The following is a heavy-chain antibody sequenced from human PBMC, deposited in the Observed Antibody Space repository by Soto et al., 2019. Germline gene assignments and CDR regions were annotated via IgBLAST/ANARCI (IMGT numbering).Heavy chain of an antibody. J-gene: IGHJ4*02. CDR1: GYTSSRYP. V-gene: IGHV3-7*03. CDR2: IKQNGSEK. Sequence: GGSLRISFAACGYTSSRYPMGWVRQSPGKGLEWVANIKQNGSEKYYADSVKGRFTISRDNSKNTLYLQMSSLRADDTAVYYCAKDRYISSIEPPEIDYWGQGTPVTVSS. D-gene: IGHD1-20*01. CDR3: AKDRYISSIEPPEIDY.